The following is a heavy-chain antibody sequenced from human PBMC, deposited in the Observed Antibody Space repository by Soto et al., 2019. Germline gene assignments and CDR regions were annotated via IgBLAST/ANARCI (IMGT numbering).Heavy chain of an antibody. CDR1: GDSVSSNHSA. CDR2: TYYRSKWYN. CDR3: AVVPAATPGAFDI. Sequence: QNLSLTCAISGDSVSSNHSAWNWNRQSPSRGLEWLGRTYYRSKWYNDYAVSVKSRITINPDTSKNQFSLQLNSVTPEDTAVYYCAVVPAATPGAFDIWGQGTMVTVSS. D-gene: IGHD2-2*01. V-gene: IGHV6-1*01. J-gene: IGHJ3*02.